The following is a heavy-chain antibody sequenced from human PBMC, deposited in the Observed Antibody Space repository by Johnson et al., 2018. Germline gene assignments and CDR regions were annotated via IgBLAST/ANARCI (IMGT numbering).Heavy chain of an antibody. CDR2: ISSSGSYT. CDR1: GFTFSTSV. J-gene: IGHJ1*01. V-gene: IGHV3-21*01. CDR3: VRGCSYTSCYRTDYCQH. Sequence: VQLVESGGGLVKPGGSLRLSCEASGFTFSTSVMNWVRQAPGKGLECVSSISSSGSYTYYGDSLKGRFTISRDNAKNSLFLKMNSLGGDDTAVYYCVRGCSYTSCYRTDYCQHGGQGTLVTVSS. D-gene: IGHD2-2*02.